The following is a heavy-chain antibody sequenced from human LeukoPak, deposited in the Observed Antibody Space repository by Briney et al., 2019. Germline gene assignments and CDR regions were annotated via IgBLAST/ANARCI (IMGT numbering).Heavy chain of an antibody. CDR3: ARGLWATINY. CDR2: IYTSGST. CDR1: GGSISSGSYY. D-gene: IGHD5-24*01. V-gene: IGHV4-61*02. J-gene: IGHJ4*02. Sequence: SSETLSLTCTVSGGSISSGSYYWSWIRQPAGKGLEWIGRIYTSGSTNYNPSLKSRVTISVDTSKNQFSLKLSSVTAADTAVYYCARGLWATINYWGQGTLATVSS.